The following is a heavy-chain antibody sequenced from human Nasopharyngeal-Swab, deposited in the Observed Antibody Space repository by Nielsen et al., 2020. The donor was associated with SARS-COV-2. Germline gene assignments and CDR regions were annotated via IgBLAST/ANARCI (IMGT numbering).Heavy chain of an antibody. CDR1: GFTFDDYV. D-gene: IGHD1-7*01. CDR2: ISWNSGSI. V-gene: IGHV3-9*01. Sequence: LNISCAASGFTFDDYVMHWVRPAPGRGLEWVSGISWNSGSIGYADSVKGRFTISRDNAKTSLFLQMNSLRAEDTALYYCAKDKGWIITGTTYDYWGQGTLVTVSS. J-gene: IGHJ4*02. CDR3: AKDKGWIITGTTYDY.